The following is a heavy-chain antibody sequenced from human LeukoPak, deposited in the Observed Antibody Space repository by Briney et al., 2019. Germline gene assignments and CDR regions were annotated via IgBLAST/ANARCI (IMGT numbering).Heavy chain of an antibody. Sequence: PEASVKVSCKASGYTFTSYYMHWVRQAPGQGLEWMGIINPSGGSTSYAQKFQGRVAMTRDMSTTTVYMELSSLRSEDTAVYSCARGGPATYLLDYWGQGTLVTVSS. V-gene: IGHV1-46*01. CDR2: INPSGGST. CDR3: ARGGPATYLLDY. D-gene: IGHD2-2*01. J-gene: IGHJ4*02. CDR1: GYTFTSYY.